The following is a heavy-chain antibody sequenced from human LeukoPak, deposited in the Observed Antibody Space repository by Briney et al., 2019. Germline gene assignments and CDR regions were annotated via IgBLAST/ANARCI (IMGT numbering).Heavy chain of an antibody. CDR2: VGGRDGAT. Sequence: GGSLRLSCAASGFTFSDYYMSWNRQAPGKGLEWVSNVGGRDGATFYADSVKGRFTISRDNSKNTLYLQMNSLGVNDTAIYYCARPGGSPGYYYWHYGMDVWGPGTTVTVSS. D-gene: IGHD3-9*01. J-gene: IGHJ6*02. CDR3: ARPGGSPGYYYWHYGMDV. V-gene: IGHV3-23*01. CDR1: GFTFSDYY.